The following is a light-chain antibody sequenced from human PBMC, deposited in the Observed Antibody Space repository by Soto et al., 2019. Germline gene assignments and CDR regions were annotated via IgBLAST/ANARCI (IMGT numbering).Light chain of an antibody. V-gene: IGKV3-11*01. CDR1: QSVSSY. CDR2: DAS. J-gene: IGKJ4*01. CDR3: QQRSTWPST. Sequence: EIVLPQSPATLSLSQGDRTTLSCRASQSVSSYLAWYQQKPGQAPRLLIYDASNRAAGIPARFSGSGSGTDFTLTITRLDTEDLAVYYCQQRSTWPSTFGGGTKVEIK.